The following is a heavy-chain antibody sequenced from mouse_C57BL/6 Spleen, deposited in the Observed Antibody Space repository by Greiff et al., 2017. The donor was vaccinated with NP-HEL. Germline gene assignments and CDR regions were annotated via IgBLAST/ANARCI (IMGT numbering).Heavy chain of an antibody. CDR3: ARSKGYDGYDYAMDY. J-gene: IGHJ4*01. D-gene: IGHD2-3*01. CDR1: GYTFTSYW. CDR2: IDPSDSYT. Sequence: QVQLQQPGAELVMPGASVKLSCKASGYTFTSYWMHWVKQRPGQGLEWIGEIDPSDSYTNYNHKFKGKSTLTVDKSSSTAYMQLCSLTSEDSAVYYCARSKGYDGYDYAMDYWGQGTSVTVSS. V-gene: IGHV1-69*01.